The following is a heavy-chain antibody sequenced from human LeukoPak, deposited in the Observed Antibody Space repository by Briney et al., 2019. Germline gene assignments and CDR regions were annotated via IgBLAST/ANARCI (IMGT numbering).Heavy chain of an antibody. CDR3: MRATSGTYPPLDH. CDR2: INHSGST. V-gene: IGHV4-39*01. CDR1: GGSISSSFSY. J-gene: IGHJ4*01. Sequence: SETLSLTCTVSGGSISSSFSYWGWIRQPPGKGLEWTGSINHSGSTYSTPSLNRRAIISIDTSNNQFSLKLNSVTAAHTAVYYCMRATSGTYPPLDHWG. D-gene: IGHD1-26*01.